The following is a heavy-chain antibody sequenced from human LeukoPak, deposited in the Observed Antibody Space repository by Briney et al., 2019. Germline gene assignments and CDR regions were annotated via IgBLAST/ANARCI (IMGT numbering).Heavy chain of an antibody. D-gene: IGHD3-22*01. Sequence: SETLSLTCTVSGGSISSYYWSWIRQPPGKGLEWIGYIYYSGSTNYNPSLKSRVTISVGTSKNQFSLKLSSVTAADTAVYYCARYDSSGYYGDAFDIWGQGTMVTVSS. V-gene: IGHV4-59*01. CDR2: IYYSGST. CDR3: ARYDSSGYYGDAFDI. CDR1: GGSISSYY. J-gene: IGHJ3*02.